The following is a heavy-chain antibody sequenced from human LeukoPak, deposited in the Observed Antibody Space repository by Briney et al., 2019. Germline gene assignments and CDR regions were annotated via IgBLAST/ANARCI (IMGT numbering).Heavy chain of an antibody. CDR3: ARDPFDY. Sequence: PGGSLRLSCVTSGFIFSSYAMHWVRQAPGKGLEWVAVISYDGSNKYYADSVKGRFTISRDNSKNTLYLQMNSLRAEDAAVYYCARDPFDYWGQGTLVTVSS. J-gene: IGHJ4*02. CDR2: ISYDGSNK. CDR1: GFIFSSYA. V-gene: IGHV3-30-3*01.